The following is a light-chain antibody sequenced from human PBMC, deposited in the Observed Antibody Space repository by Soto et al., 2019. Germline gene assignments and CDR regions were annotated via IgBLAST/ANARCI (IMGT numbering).Light chain of an antibody. V-gene: IGLV2-14*01. CDR1: SSDVGAYDF. CDR3: SADTTSSALVV. Sequence: QSVLTQPDSVSGSPGHSITISCSGTSSDVGAYDFVSWYQQHPGQVPKLMIFEVSHRPSGVAHRFSGSKSGNMASLTSSGLQAEDEADYYCSADTTSSALVVFGGGTKLTVL. CDR2: EVS. J-gene: IGLJ2*01.